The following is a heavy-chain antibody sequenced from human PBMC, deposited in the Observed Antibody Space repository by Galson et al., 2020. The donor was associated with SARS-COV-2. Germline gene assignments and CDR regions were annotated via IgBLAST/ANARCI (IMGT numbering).Heavy chain of an antibody. D-gene: IGHD6-6*01. CDR3: AKGLAVRLDAVDI. Sequence: SCAASGFSFDDYAMHWVRQAPGKGLEWVSGISWNSGSIGYADSVKGRFTISRDNAKNSLYLQMNSLRAEDTALYYCAKGLAVRLDAVDIWGQGTKVAVSS. CDR2: ISWNSGSI. V-gene: IGHV3-9*01. J-gene: IGHJ3*02. CDR1: GFSFDDYA.